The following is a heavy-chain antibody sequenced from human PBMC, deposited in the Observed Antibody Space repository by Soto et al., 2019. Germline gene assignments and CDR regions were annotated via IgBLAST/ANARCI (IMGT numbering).Heavy chain of an antibody. CDR2: INHSGST. Sequence: SETLSLTCAVYGGSFSGYYWSWIRQPPGKGLEWIGEINHSGSTNYNPSLKSRVTISVDTSKNQFSMKLRSVTAADTAVYYCASGRGGDDAFDIWGQVTMVTVSS. CDR3: ASGRGGDDAFDI. D-gene: IGHD3-16*01. CDR1: GGSFSGYY. V-gene: IGHV4-34*01. J-gene: IGHJ3*02.